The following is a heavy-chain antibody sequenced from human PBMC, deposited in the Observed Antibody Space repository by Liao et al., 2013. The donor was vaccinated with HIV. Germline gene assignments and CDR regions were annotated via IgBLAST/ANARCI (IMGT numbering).Heavy chain of an antibody. D-gene: IGHD2-2*02. V-gene: IGHV4-34*01. J-gene: IGHJ4*02. CDR1: GGSFSGYY. CDR2: INHSGST. Sequence: QVQLQQWGAGLLKPSETLSLTCAVYGGSFSGYYWSWIRQPPGKGLEWIGEINHSGSTNYNPSLKSRVTISVDTSKNQFSLKLSSVTAADTAVYYCARDARVPAAIRPNYFDYWGQGTLVTVSS. CDR3: ARDARVPAAIRPNYFDY.